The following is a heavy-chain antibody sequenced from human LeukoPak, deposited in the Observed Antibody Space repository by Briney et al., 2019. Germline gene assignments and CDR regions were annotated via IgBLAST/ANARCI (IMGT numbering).Heavy chain of an antibody. J-gene: IGHJ5*02. V-gene: IGHV4-59*01. CDR1: GGSISSYY. Sequence: SETLSLTCTVSGGSISSYYWSWIRQPPGKGLEWIGYIYYSGSTNYNPSLKSRVTISVDTSKNQFSLELSSVTAADTAVYYCARYSYDILTGYPKGWFDPWGQGTLVTVSS. CDR2: IYYSGST. D-gene: IGHD3-9*01. CDR3: ARYSYDILTGYPKGWFDP.